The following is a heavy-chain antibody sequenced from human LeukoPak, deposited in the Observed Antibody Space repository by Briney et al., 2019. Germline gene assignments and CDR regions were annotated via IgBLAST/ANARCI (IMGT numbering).Heavy chain of an antibody. Sequence: PSETLSLTCAVYGGSFSGYYWSWIRQPPGKGLEWIGEINHSGGTNYNPSLKSRVTISVDTSKNQFSLKLNSVTAADTAVYYCARGLAARGDYWGQGTLVTVSS. J-gene: IGHJ4*02. CDR1: GGSFSGYY. CDR2: INHSGGT. V-gene: IGHV4-34*01. D-gene: IGHD6-6*01. CDR3: ARGLAARGDY.